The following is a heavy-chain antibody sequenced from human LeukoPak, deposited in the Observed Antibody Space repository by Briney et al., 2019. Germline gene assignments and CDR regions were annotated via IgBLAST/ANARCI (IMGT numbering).Heavy chain of an antibody. J-gene: IGHJ4*02. CDR1: GFTFSSYA. CDR2: VRGGDAGT. Sequence: GGSLRLSCAASGFTFSSYAMNWVRQAPGEGLEWVSAVRGGDAGTSYADSVKGRFTISRDNSKNTLCLQMNSLRADDTAVYYCAKNRGGSYYSGSDYWGQGTLVTVSS. D-gene: IGHD1-26*01. V-gene: IGHV3-23*01. CDR3: AKNRGGSYYSGSDY.